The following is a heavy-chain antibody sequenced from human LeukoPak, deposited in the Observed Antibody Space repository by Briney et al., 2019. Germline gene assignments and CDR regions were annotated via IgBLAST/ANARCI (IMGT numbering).Heavy chain of an antibody. CDR1: GYTFTSYY. CDR2: INPSGGST. V-gene: IGHV1-46*01. CDR3: SGSMVRGAIGPNKVYYYYGMDV. Sequence: ASVKVSCKASGYTFTSYYMHWVRQASGQGLEWMGIINPSGGSTSYAQKFQGRVTMTRDTSTSTVYMELSSLRSEDTAVYYCSGSMVRGAIGPNKVYYYYGMDVWGQGTTVTVSS. D-gene: IGHD3-10*01. J-gene: IGHJ6*02.